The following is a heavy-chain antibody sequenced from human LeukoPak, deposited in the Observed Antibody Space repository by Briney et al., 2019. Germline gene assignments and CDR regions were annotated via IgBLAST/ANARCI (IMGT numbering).Heavy chain of an antibody. CDR1: GYSFISYW. V-gene: IGHV5-51*01. Sequence: GESLKISCQGSGYSFISYWIGWVRQMPGKGLEWMGIIYPGDSATRYSPSFQGQVTISADKSISTAYLQWSSLKASDTAMYYCARGLVTAVITPKAYWGQGTLVTVSS. J-gene: IGHJ4*02. CDR3: ARGLVTAVITPKAY. D-gene: IGHD4-23*01. CDR2: IYPGDSAT.